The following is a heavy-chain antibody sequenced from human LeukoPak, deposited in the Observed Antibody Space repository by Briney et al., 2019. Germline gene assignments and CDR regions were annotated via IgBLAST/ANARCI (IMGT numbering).Heavy chain of an antibody. D-gene: IGHD6-19*01. J-gene: IGHJ6*03. CDR3: ARGARLVLYYYYYYMDV. Sequence: SETLSLTCDVYGGSFSGYYWSWIRQPPGKGLEWIGEIYHSGSTNYNPSLKSRVTISLDTSKTQFSLRLSSVTAADTAVYYCARGARLVLYYYYYYMDVWGKGTTVTVSS. CDR1: GGSFSGYY. CDR2: IYHSGST. V-gene: IGHV4-34*01.